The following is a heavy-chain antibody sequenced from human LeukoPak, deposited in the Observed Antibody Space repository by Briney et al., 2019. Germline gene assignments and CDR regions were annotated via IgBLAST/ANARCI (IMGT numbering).Heavy chain of an antibody. D-gene: IGHD1-1*01. CDR3: ATPPTGTTTTGEYYFDY. Sequence: ASVKVSCKASGGTFSSYTITWVRQAPGQGLEWMGGISLISGTTNSAQKFQGRVTINTDESTSTDYMELSSLRSEDTAVYYCATPPTGTTTTGEYYFDYWGQGTLVTVSS. CDR1: GGTFSSYT. V-gene: IGHV1-69*05. CDR2: ISLISGTT. J-gene: IGHJ4*02.